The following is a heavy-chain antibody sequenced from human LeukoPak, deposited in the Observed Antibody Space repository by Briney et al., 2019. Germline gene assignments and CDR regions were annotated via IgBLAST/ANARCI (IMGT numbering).Heavy chain of an antibody. Sequence: GGSLRLSCAASGLTFSNPWMSWVRQAPGKGLEWVGRIKSKTDGGTTAYAAPVKGRFTISRDDSKTTLYLQMNSLKTEDTAEYYCTTGTKDDPVLRYFDWFPRSSYYYYGMDVWGQGTTVTVSS. D-gene: IGHD3-9*01. CDR2: IKSKTDGGTT. CDR3: TTGTKDDPVLRYFDWFPRSSYYYYGMDV. V-gene: IGHV3-15*01. J-gene: IGHJ6*02. CDR1: GLTFSNPW.